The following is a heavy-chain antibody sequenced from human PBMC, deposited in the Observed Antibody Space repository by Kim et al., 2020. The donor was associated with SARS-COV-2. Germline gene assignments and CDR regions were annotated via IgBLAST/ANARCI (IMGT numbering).Heavy chain of an antibody. CDR1: GFTFSNEC. Sequence: GGSLRLSCAVSGFTFSNECMHWVRQAPGKGLEWVANIKQNGGEKYYVDSVKGRFTISRDNAKNSLDLQMNSLRTEDTAVYYCVKGSGMGVWGRGTAVTVSS. D-gene: IGHD3-10*01. CDR3: VKGSGMGV. J-gene: IGHJ6*02. V-gene: IGHV3-7*03. CDR2: IKQNGGEK.